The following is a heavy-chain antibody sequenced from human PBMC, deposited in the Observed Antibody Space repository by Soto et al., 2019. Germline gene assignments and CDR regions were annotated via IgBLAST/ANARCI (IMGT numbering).Heavy chain of an antibody. Sequence: GGSLRLSCAASGFTFSSYSMNWVRQAPGKGLEWVSYISSSSSTIYYADSVKGRFTISRDNAKNSLYLQMNSLRDEDTAVYYCAREQSHYCSGGSCPSLDYWGQGTLVTVSS. D-gene: IGHD2-15*01. CDR1: GFTFSSYS. V-gene: IGHV3-48*02. J-gene: IGHJ4*02. CDR2: ISSSSSTI. CDR3: AREQSHYCSGGSCPSLDY.